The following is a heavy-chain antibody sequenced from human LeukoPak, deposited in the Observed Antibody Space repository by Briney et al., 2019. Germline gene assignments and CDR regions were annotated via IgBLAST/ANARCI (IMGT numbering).Heavy chain of an antibody. D-gene: IGHD6-19*01. CDR1: GFTFSSYA. Sequence: GRSLRLSCAASGFTFSSYAMHWVRQAPGKGLEWVAVISYDGSNKYYADSVKGRFTISRDNSKSTLYLQMNSLRAEDTAVYYCASLLVAGVASVDYWGQGTLVTVSS. CDR2: ISYDGSNK. CDR3: ASLLVAGVASVDY. V-gene: IGHV3-30-3*01. J-gene: IGHJ4*02.